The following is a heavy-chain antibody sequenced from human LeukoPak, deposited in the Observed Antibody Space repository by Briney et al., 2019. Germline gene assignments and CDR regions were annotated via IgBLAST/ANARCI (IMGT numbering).Heavy chain of an antibody. Sequence: SETLSLTCTVSGGSISSYYWSWIRQPPGKGLEWIGYIYYSGSTNYNPSLKSRVTISVDTSKNQFSLKLSSVTAADTAVYYCARDRSSGWQGAFDMWGQGAKVTVSS. V-gene: IGHV4-59*01. J-gene: IGHJ3*02. CDR2: IYYSGST. CDR1: GGSISSYY. D-gene: IGHD6-19*01. CDR3: ARDRSSGWQGAFDM.